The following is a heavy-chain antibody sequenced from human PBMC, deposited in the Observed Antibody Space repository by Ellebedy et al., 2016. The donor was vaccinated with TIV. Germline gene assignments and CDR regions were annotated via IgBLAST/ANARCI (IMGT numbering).Heavy chain of an antibody. Sequence: SETLSLTCTVSGHSISSGYYWGWIRQPPGKGLEWIGYIYYSGSTYYNPSLKSRVTISVDTSKNQFSLKLSSVTAADTAVYYCARAVYYYGMDVWGQGTTVTVSS. CDR2: IYYSGST. V-gene: IGHV4-38-2*02. J-gene: IGHJ6*02. CDR1: GHSISSGYY. CDR3: ARAVYYYGMDV.